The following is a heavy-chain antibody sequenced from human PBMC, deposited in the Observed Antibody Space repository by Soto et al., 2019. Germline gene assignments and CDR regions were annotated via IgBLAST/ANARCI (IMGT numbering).Heavy chain of an antibody. V-gene: IGHV1-18*01. CDR1: GYTFTSYG. CDR3: AVVAYFRSGYYNPSDY. Sequence: GASVKVSCKASGYTFTSYGISWVRQAPGQGLEWMGWISAYNGNTNYAQKLQGRVTMTTDTSTSTAYMELRSLRSDDTAVYYCAVVAYFRSGYYNPSDYWGQGTLVTVSS. CDR2: ISAYNGNT. J-gene: IGHJ4*02. D-gene: IGHD3-3*01.